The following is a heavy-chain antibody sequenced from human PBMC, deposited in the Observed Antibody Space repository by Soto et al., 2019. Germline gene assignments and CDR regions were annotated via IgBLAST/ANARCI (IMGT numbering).Heavy chain of an antibody. CDR2: ISSSSSYI. CDR1: GVTCSSYS. Sequence: GGSLRLSSAASGVTCSSYSMSWIRQAPGKGPEWVSSISSSSSYIYYADSVKGRFTISRDNAKNSLYLQMNSLRAEDTAVYYCARNLEYSRSRDAFDIWGQGTMVTVSS. V-gene: IGHV3-21*01. J-gene: IGHJ3*02. D-gene: IGHD6-6*01. CDR3: ARNLEYSRSRDAFDI.